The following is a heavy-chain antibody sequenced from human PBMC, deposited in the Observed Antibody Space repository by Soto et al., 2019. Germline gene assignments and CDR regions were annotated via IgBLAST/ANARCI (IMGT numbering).Heavy chain of an antibody. J-gene: IGHJ5*02. CDR3: ARQVLEYNANWFDP. V-gene: IGHV3-11*01. CDR1: GFTFSDYY. D-gene: IGHD1-1*01. CDR2: ISSSGSTI. Sequence: GGSLRLSCAASGFTFSDYYMSWIRQAPGKGLEWVSYISSSGSTIYYADSVKGRFTISRDNAKNSLYLQMNSLRAEDTAVYYCARQVLEYNANWFDPWGQGTLVTVSS.